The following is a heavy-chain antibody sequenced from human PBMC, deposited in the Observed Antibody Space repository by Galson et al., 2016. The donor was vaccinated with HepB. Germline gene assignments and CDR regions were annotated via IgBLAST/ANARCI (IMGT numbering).Heavy chain of an antibody. CDR3: AKNSGSSYSFPT. CDR1: GFTFNYGW. Sequence: SLRLSCAASGFTFNYGWMSWVRQAPGKGLEWVANIKPDGSEKHHVASVKGRFTISRDNAKNSVFLQMNSLRADDTAVYYCAKNSGSSYSFPTWGQGTLVTVSS. J-gene: IGHJ5*02. D-gene: IGHD1-26*01. V-gene: IGHV3-7*05. CDR2: IKPDGSEK.